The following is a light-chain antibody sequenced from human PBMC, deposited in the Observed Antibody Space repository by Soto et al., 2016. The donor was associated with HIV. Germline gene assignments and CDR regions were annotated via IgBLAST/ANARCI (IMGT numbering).Light chain of an antibody. Sequence: YDLIQPLSVSVSPGQTANITCSGHNLEDTYISWWQQKSGQSPLLVIYQDSKRPSEISGRISGSNSGNTATLTISDAQVLDEGDFYXQAWHNSEAWYGNSGLYVFGTGTTLTV. CDR1: NLEDTY. V-gene: IGLV3-1*01. CDR3: QAWHNSEAWYGNSGLYV. J-gene: IGLJ1*01. CDR2: QDS.